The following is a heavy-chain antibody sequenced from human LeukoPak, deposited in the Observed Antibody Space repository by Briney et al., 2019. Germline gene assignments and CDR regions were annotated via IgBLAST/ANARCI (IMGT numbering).Heavy chain of an antibody. CDR1: GYSFTDYY. CDR3: ARADRLHGGPYLIGP. J-gene: IGHJ4*02. V-gene: IGHV1-2*02. D-gene: IGHD2-21*01. CDR2: INPNSGGT. Sequence: ASVKVSCKTSGYSFTDYYMHWVRQAPGQGLEWMGWINPNSGGTSSAQKFQGRVTKTRDTSISTVYMEVSWLTSDDTAIYYCARADRLHGGPYLIGPGGQRTLVSVSS.